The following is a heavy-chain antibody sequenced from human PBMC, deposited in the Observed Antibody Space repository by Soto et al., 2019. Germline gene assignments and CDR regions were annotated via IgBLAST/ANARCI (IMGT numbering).Heavy chain of an antibody. CDR2: IYPGDSDT. V-gene: IGHV5-51*01. CDR3: ARLSGYAKDYYYGIDV. D-gene: IGHD5-12*01. Sequence: GESLKISCQGSGYSFSNYWIGWVRQMPDKGLEWMGIIYPGDSDTRYSPSFQGQVTFSADRSISTAYLQWNTLKASDTAMYYCARLSGYAKDYYYGIDVWGQGTTVTVSS. J-gene: IGHJ6*02. CDR1: GYSFSNYW.